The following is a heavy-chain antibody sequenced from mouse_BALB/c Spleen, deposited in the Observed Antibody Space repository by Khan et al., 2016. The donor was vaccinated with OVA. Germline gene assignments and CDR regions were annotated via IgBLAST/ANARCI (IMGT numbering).Heavy chain of an antibody. CDR2: ISSGGSYT. D-gene: IGHD4-1*01. Sequence: EVELVESGGGLVKPGGSLKLSCAASGFTFSSYAMSWVRQSPEKRLAWVAEISSGGSYTYYPDTVTGRFTISRDNAKNTLYLEMSSLRSEDTAMYYCARDQTGNWYFDVWGAGTTVTVSS. CDR3: ARDQTGNWYFDV. V-gene: IGHV5-9-4*01. CDR1: GFTFSSYA. J-gene: IGHJ1*01.